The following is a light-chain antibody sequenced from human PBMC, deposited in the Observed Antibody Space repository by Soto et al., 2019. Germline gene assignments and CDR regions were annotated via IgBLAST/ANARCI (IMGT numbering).Light chain of an antibody. V-gene: IGKV3-20*01. J-gene: IGKJ4*01. CDR2: GAS. Sequence: EIVLTQSPGTLSLSPGERATLSCRASQSVSSSYLAWYQQKPGQAPRLLIYGASSRATGIPDRFSVSGSGTGFTLTISRLEPEDFAVFYCHQYGSSPLTFGGGTKVEIK. CDR1: QSVSSSY. CDR3: HQYGSSPLT.